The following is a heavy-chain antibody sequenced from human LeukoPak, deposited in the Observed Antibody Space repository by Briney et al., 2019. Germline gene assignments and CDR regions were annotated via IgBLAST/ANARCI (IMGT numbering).Heavy chain of an antibody. J-gene: IGHJ4*02. CDR2: ISYDGNNK. CDR1: GFSFSNYA. CDR3: AKDINWATRGYFDY. D-gene: IGHD7-27*01. V-gene: IGHV3-30*04. Sequence: GGSLRLSCATSGFSFSNYAMHWLRQAPGKGLEWVTVISYDGNNKYYADSVKGRLTISRDKSKNSLYLQMNSLRAEDTALYYCAKDINWATRGYFDYWGQGTLVTVSS.